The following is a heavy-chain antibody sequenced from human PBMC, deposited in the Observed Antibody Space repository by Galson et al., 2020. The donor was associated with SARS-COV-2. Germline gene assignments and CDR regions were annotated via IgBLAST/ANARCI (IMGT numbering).Heavy chain of an antibody. V-gene: IGHV4-39*07. D-gene: IGHD3-3*01. CDR2: LYYNGNT. CDR1: SVSISSSNYY. CDR3: ARIPHDFWSGSPTYFDS. Sequence: SQTLSLTCAVSSVSISSSNYYWGWIRQPPGKGLEWIGTLYYNGNTYYNPSLKNRVTISRDTSENYFSVKLTSVTAADTAVYYCARIPHDFWSGSPTYFDSWGQGTLVTVSS. J-gene: IGHJ4*02.